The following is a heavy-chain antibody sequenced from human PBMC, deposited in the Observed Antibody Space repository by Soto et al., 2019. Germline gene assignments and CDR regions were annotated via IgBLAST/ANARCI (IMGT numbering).Heavy chain of an antibody. D-gene: IGHD6-19*01. CDR2: IIPIFGTV. Sequence: QVQLLQSGAEVKKPGSSVRVSCEASGGTFRTYAISWVRQAPGQGLEWMGEIIPIFGTVNYAQKFQGRVTITEDESTTTVYMELRSLRSEDTAVYYCAKGAVAGTPTSYYYYGMDVWGQGTTVTVSS. CDR3: AKGAVAGTPTSYYYYGMDV. CDR1: GGTFRTYA. J-gene: IGHJ6*02. V-gene: IGHV1-69*12.